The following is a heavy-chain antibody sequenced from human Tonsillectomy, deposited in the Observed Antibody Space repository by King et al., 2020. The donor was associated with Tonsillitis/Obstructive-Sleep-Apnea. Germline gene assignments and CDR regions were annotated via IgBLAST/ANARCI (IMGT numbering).Heavy chain of an antibody. CDR1: GFTFKLYG. CDR3: ASDRCATNTGFDL. D-gene: IGHD1-14*01. V-gene: IGHV3-33*01. J-gene: IGHJ6*01. Sequence: VQLVESGGGVVQPGRSLRLSCAASGFTFKLYGMHWVRQAPGKGLEWVAVIWYDGSNENYGGSVKGRFTISRDNSKNMLYLQMNSLTAEDTALYYCASDRCATNTGFDLWGQGATVIVSS. CDR2: IWYDGSNE.